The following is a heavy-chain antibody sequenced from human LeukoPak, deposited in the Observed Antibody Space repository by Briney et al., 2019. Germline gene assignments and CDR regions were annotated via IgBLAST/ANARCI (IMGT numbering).Heavy chain of an antibody. V-gene: IGHV5-51*01. CDR2: IYPGDSDI. CDR3: ASYTAKGPYYFDY. CDR1: GYSFTSYW. D-gene: IGHD5-18*01. J-gene: IGHJ4*02. Sequence: GESLKISCKGSGYSFTSYWIGWVRQMPGKGLEWMGIIYPGDSDIRNSPSFQGQVTISADKSISTAYLQWSSLKASDTAMYYCASYTAKGPYYFDYWGQGTLVTVSS.